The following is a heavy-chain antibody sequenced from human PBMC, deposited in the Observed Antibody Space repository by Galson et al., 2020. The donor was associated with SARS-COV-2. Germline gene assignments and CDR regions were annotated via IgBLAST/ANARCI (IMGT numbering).Heavy chain of an antibody. CDR3: AAPYCSGGSCNDAFDI. V-gene: IGHV1-58*01. Sequence: SVKVSCKASGFTFTSSAVQWVRQARGQRLEWIGWIVVGSGNTNYAQKFQERVTITREMSTSTAYMELSSLRSEDTAVYYCAAPYCSGGSCNDAFDIWGQGTMVTVSS. J-gene: IGHJ3*02. CDR2: IVVGSGNT. D-gene: IGHD2-15*01. CDR1: GFTFTSSA.